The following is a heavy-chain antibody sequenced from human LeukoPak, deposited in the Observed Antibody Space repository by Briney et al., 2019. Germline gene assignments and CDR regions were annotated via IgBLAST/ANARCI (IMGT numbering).Heavy chain of an antibody. D-gene: IGHD2-8*02. CDR2: INPNSRII. J-gene: IGHJ4*02. CDR3: VRDLVLVDTPGDDFDY. CDR1: GFTFSSYS. V-gene: IGHV3-74*03. Sequence: GGSLRLSCAASGFTFSSYSMNWVRQAPGKGLEWVARINPNSRIITYADSVKGRFTISRDNAKNTVYLQMNSLLAEDTAVYYCVRDLVLVDTPGDDFDYWGQGTLVTVSS.